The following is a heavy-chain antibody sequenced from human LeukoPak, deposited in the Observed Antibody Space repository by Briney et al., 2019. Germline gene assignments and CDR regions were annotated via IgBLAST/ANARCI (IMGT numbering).Heavy chain of an antibody. CDR3: AKDFGSCLDY. CDR1: GFTFSSYG. J-gene: IGHJ4*02. V-gene: IGHV3-30*18. Sequence: SGGSLRLSCAASGFTFSSYGMHWVRQAPGKGLEWVAVISYDGSNKYYADSVEGRFTISRDNSKNTLYLQMNSLRAEDTAVYYCAKDFGSCLDYWGQGTLVTVSS. CDR2: ISYDGSNK. D-gene: IGHD2-2*01.